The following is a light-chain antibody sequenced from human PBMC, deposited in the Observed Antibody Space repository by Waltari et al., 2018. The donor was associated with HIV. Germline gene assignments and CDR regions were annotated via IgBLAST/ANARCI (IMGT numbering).Light chain of an antibody. J-gene: IGLJ3*02. Sequence: QSALTQPASVSGSPGQSITISCTGTSSDVGSYNLVSWYQQHPGKAPKLMIYEVSKRPSGVPNRFSGSKSGNTASLTIAGRQAEDEADYYCCSYAGSSTSAVFGGGTKLTVL. V-gene: IGLV2-23*02. CDR2: EVS. CDR1: SSDVGSYNL. CDR3: CSYAGSSTSAV.